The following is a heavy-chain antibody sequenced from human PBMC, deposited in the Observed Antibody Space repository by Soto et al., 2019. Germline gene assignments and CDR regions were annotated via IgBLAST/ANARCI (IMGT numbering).Heavy chain of an antibody. CDR3: ARDRHGLFDY. Sequence: SDTLSLTCTLSGASLSSGGYYWSWIRQHPGKGLEWIGYIYYSGSTYHNPSLKRRVTISVDTSKSQFSLKLSSVTAADTAVYYCARDRHGLFDYWGQGTLVTVSS. V-gene: IGHV4-31*03. CDR2: IYYSGST. D-gene: IGHD3-22*01. J-gene: IGHJ4*02. CDR1: GASLSSGGYY.